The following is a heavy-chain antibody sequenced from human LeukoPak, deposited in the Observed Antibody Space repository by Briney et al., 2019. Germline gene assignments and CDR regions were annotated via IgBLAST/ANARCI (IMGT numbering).Heavy chain of an antibody. Sequence: SETLSLTCAVYGGSFSGYYWSWIRQPPGKGLEWIGEINHSGSTNYNPSLKSRVTISVDTSKNQFSLKLSSVTAADTAVYYCARAKDALEWSRVKYYFDYWGQGTLVTVSS. CDR1: GGSFSGYY. V-gene: IGHV4-34*01. J-gene: IGHJ4*02. D-gene: IGHD3-3*01. CDR3: ARAKDALEWSRVKYYFDY. CDR2: INHSGST.